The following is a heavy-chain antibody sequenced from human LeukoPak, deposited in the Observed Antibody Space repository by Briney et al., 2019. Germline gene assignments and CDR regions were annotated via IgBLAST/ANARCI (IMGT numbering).Heavy chain of an antibody. D-gene: IGHD3-22*01. CDR1: GFTFSSYA. CDR2: ISGSGGST. J-gene: IGHJ4*02. V-gene: IGHV3-23*01. CDR3: AKSPYYYDSSGSAY. Sequence: PGGSLRLSCTASGFTFSSYAMSWVRQAPGKGLEWVSAISGSGGSTYYADSVKGRFTISRDNSKNTLYLQMNSLRAEDTAVYHCAKSPYYYDSSGSAYWGQGTLVTVSS.